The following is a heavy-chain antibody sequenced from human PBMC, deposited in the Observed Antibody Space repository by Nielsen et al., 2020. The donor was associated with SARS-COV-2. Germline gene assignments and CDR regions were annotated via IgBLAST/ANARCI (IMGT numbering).Heavy chain of an antibody. V-gene: IGHV3-48*01. CDR1: GFTFSSYS. Sequence: GESLKISCAASGFTFSSYSMNWVRQAPGKALEWVSYISSSSSTIYYADSVKGRFTISRDNAKNSLYLQMNSLRSEDTAVYYCARDFFRIAAAGQGMDVWGQGTTVTVSS. CDR2: ISSSSSTI. J-gene: IGHJ6*02. D-gene: IGHD6-13*01. CDR3: ARDFFRIAAAGQGMDV.